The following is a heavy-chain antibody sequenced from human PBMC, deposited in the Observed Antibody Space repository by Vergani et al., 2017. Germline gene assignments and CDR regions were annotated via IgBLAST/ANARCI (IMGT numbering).Heavy chain of an antibody. J-gene: IGHJ6*02. D-gene: IGHD1-26*01. V-gene: IGHV3-30*18. CDR1: GFTFSSYG. Sequence: QVQLVESGGGVVQPGRSLRLSCAASGFTFSSYGMHWVRQAPGKGLDWVAVISYDGSNKYYADSVKGRFTISSDNTKNALYLQMNSLRAEDTAVYYCAKDCEWEPSGGYYGMDVWGQGTTVTVSS. CDR3: AKDCEWEPSGGYYGMDV. CDR2: ISYDGSNK.